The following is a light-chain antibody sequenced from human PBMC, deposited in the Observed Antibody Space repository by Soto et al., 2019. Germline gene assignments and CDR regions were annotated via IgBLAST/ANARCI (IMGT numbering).Light chain of an antibody. CDR1: DSNVGSTA. Sequence: QSVLTQPPSASGAPGQRVTISCFGSDSNVGSTAVNWYQQVPGTAPKLLIFINTQRPSGVSDRFSASKSGTSASLAISGLQAEDEADYYCSAWDDNLHVWLFGGGTKLTVL. V-gene: IGLV1-44*01. J-gene: IGLJ3*02. CDR2: INT. CDR3: SAWDDNLHVWL.